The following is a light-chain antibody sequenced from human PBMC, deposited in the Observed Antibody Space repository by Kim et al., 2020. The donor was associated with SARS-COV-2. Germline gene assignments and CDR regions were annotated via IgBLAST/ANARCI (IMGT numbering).Light chain of an antibody. CDR2: GAS. CDR1: QSFSSN. Sequence: GSPGERAPLPAGARQSFSSNLAWYQQKPGQAPRLLFYGASTRATGIPVRFSRSGSGTKFPLTISSLQSEDFAVYYCQQYDDWPKYTFGQGTKLEI. J-gene: IGKJ2*01. V-gene: IGKV3-15*01. CDR3: QQYDDWPKYT.